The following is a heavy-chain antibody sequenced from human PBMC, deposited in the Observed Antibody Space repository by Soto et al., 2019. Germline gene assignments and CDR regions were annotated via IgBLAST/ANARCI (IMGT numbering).Heavy chain of an antibody. J-gene: IGHJ6*02. V-gene: IGHV1-69*01. CDR2: IIPVFQTA. CDR3: ARGLNDYSTSSGRRSAQRGYYYGMDV. Sequence: QEQLVQSGAEVKKPGSSVKVSCKASGGLFSSYPISWVRQVPGQGLEWMGGIIPVFQTAYYTQRFQGRVTITADESTNTAYMELSSLRSEDTAVYYCARGLNDYSTSSGRRSAQRGYYYGMDVWGQGTTVTVS. D-gene: IGHD4-4*01. CDR1: GGLFSSYP.